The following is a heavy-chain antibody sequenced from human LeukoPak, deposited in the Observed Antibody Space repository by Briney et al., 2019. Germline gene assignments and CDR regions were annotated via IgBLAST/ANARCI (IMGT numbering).Heavy chain of an antibody. CDR1: GGSISSHY. CDR2: ISSIGST. D-gene: IGHD4-23*01. Sequence: SSETLSLTCTVSGGSISSHYWSWIRQPPGKGLEWIGYISSIGSTNYNPSLKSRVSMSVDTSKNQFSLKLTSVTAADTAVYYCARGGKATVVTMWGQGILVTVSS. J-gene: IGHJ4*02. CDR3: ARGGKATVVTM. V-gene: IGHV4-59*11.